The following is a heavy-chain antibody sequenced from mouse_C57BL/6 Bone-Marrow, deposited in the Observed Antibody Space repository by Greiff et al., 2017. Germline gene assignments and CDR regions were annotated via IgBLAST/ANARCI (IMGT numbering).Heavy chain of an antibody. CDR3: ARGDDSSWFSY. CDR1: GYTFTSYG. CDR2: IYPRSGNT. D-gene: IGHD2-12*01. Sequence: QVQLQQSGAELARPGASVKLSCKASGYTFTSYGISWVKQRTGQGLGWIGEIYPRSGNTYYNEKFKGKATLTADKSSSTAYMELRSLTSEDSAVYFCARGDDSSWFSYWGQGTLVTVSA. J-gene: IGHJ3*01. V-gene: IGHV1-81*01.